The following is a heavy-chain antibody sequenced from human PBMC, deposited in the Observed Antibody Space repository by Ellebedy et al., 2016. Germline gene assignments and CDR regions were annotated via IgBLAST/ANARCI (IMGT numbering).Heavy chain of an antibody. J-gene: IGHJ6*02. CDR2: INQDGNEE. Sequence: GESLKISXAASGFTFSVYWMSWVRQAPGRGLEWVANINQDGNEEYYVDSVKGRFTLSRDNAKNSLYLQMNSLRAEDTATYYCARRMTIPGVSGWGYGLDVWGLGTTVIVSS. V-gene: IGHV3-7*04. D-gene: IGHD2-2*01. CDR3: ARRMTIPGVSGWGYGLDV. CDR1: GFTFSVYW.